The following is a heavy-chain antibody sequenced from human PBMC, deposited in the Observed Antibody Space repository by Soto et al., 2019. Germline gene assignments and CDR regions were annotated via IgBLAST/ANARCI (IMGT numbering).Heavy chain of an antibody. CDR1: GGSISSYY. Sequence: PSETLSLTCTVSGGSISSYYWSWIRQPPGKGLERIGYIYYSGSTNYNPSLKSRVTISVDTSKNQFSLKLSSVTAADTAVYYCASLKLYSYGFSPFDYWGQGTLVTVSS. D-gene: IGHD5-18*01. CDR3: ASLKLYSYGFSPFDY. V-gene: IGHV4-59*01. J-gene: IGHJ4*02. CDR2: IYYSGST.